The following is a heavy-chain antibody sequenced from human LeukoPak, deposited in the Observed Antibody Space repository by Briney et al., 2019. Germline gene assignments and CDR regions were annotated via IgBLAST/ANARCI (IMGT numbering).Heavy chain of an antibody. V-gene: IGHV4-38-2*02. CDR3: ARAQYSSSWYL. CDR2: IYYNGIT. D-gene: IGHD6-13*01. J-gene: IGHJ4*02. Sequence: PSETLSLTCTVSGYSISSGYYWGWIRQPPGKGLEWIGNIYYNGITYYNPSLKSRVTISVDTSKNQFSLKLSSVTAADTAVYYCARAQYSSSWYLWGQGTLVTVSS. CDR1: GYSISSGYY.